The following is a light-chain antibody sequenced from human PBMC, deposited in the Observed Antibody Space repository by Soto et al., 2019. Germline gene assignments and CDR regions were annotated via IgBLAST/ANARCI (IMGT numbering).Light chain of an antibody. CDR2: GNI. CDR1: SSNIGAGYD. J-gene: IGLJ2*01. Sequence: QPVLTQPPSVSGAPGQRVTISCTGSSSNIGAGYDVHWYQQLPGTAPKLLIYGNINRPSGVPDRFSGSKSGTSASLAITGLQAEDEADYYCQSYDSSLSVYVVFGGGTKVTVL. CDR3: QSYDSSLSVYVV. V-gene: IGLV1-40*01.